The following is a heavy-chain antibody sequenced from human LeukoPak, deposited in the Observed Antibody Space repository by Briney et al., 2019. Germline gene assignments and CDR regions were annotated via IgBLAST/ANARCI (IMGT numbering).Heavy chain of an antibody. CDR2: IIPIFGTA. V-gene: IGHV1-69*05. J-gene: IGHJ4*02. Sequence: ASVKVSCKASGGTFSSYAISWVRQAPGQRLEWMGGIIPIFGTANYAQKFQGRVTITTDESTSTAYMELSSLRSEDTAVYYCARCLGYSGYDWYYFDYWGQGTLVTVSS. CDR3: ARCLGYSGYDWYYFDY. D-gene: IGHD5-12*01. CDR1: GGTFSSYA.